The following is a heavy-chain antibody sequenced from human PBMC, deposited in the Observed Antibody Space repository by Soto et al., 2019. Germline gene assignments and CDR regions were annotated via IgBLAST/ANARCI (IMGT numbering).Heavy chain of an antibody. J-gene: IGHJ5*02. Sequence: VVSLRLSCSASGFTFSEYSMHWVRQAPGKGLQYVSTISSDGDITYYADSVKGRFTISRDNSKNTLYLQMNSLRPEDTAVYYCVKVSTFYDILTGSYSTNFFDPCGQRTLVTVSS. CDR2: ISSDGDIT. CDR3: VKVSTFYDILTGSYSTNFFDP. D-gene: IGHD3-9*01. CDR1: GFTFSEYS. V-gene: IGHV3-64D*06.